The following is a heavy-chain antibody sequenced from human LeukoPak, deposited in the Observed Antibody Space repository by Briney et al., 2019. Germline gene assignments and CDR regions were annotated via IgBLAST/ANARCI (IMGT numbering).Heavy chain of an antibody. D-gene: IGHD3-22*01. Sequence: GASVKVSCKASGYTFTSYGISWLRQAPGQGLEWMGWISAYNGNTNYAQKLQGRVTMTTDTSTSTAYMELRSLRSDDTAVYYCASGYYDSSGYYPLDYWGQGTLVTVSS. CDR1: GYTFTSYG. J-gene: IGHJ4*02. V-gene: IGHV1-18*01. CDR2: ISAYNGNT. CDR3: ASGYYDSSGYYPLDY.